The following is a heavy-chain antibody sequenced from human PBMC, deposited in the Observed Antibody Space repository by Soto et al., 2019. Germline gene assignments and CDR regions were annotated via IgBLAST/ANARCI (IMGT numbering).Heavy chain of an antibody. Sequence: HVQLQESGPGLVKPSQTLSLTCTVSGYSISSGGFYWSWIRQHPGKGLEWIGYIYYSGSTYYNPSLKSRVTTSVDTSKNQLSLNLRSMTPADTAVYFCGRTFKPDSSIDYWGQGTLITVSS. J-gene: IGHJ4*02. V-gene: IGHV4-31*03. CDR2: IYYSGST. D-gene: IGHD3-22*01. CDR1: GYSISSGGFY. CDR3: GRTFKPDSSIDY.